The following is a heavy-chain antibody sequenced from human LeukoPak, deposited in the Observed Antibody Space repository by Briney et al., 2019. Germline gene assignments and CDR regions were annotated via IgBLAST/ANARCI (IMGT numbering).Heavy chain of an antibody. CDR1: GFTFSSYE. Sequence: GGSLRLSCAASGFTFSSYEMNWVRQAPGKGLEWVSFIGSSGATIYYADSVKGRFTISRDNAKNSLYLQMNSLRAEDTTVYYCARSGYYYALDIWGQGTMVTVSS. CDR2: IGSSGATI. V-gene: IGHV3-48*03. J-gene: IGHJ3*02. CDR3: ARSGYYYALDI. D-gene: IGHD3-22*01.